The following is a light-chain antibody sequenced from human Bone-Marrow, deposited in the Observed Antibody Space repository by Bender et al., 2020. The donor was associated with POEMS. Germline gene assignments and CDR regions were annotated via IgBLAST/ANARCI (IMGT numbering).Light chain of an antibody. V-gene: IGLV1-40*01. CDR3: QSYDNSLGGWV. CDR2: DVS. J-gene: IGLJ3*02. CDR1: SSNTGSGYD. Sequence: QSVLTQPPSVSGAPGQRVTISCTGSSSNTGSGYDINWYQHLPGTAPKLMIYDVSNRPSGVSNRFSGSKSGNTASLTISGLQAEDEADYYCQSYDNSLGGWVFGGGTKLTVL.